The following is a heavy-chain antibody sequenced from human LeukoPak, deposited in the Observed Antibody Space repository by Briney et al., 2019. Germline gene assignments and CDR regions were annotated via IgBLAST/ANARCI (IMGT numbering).Heavy chain of an antibody. V-gene: IGHV4-4*09. CDR2: IYTSGST. CDR1: GGSISSYY. Sequence: SETLSLTCTVSGGSISSYYWSWIRQPPGKGLEWIGYIYTSGSTNYNPSLKSRVTISVDTSKNQFSLKLSSVTAADTAVYYCARQGEKYGNWFDPWGQGTLVTVSS. CDR3: ARQGEKYGNWFDP. J-gene: IGHJ5*02. D-gene: IGHD3-16*01.